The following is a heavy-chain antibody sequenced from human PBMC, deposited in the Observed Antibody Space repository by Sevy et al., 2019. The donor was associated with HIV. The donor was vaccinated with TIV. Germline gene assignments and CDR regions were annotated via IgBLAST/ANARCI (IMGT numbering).Heavy chain of an antibody. V-gene: IGHV4-4*07. CDR1: GGSISSYY. CDR2: IYTSGST. J-gene: IGHJ3*02. Sequence: SETLSLTCTVSGGSISSYYWSWIRQPAGKGLEWIGRIYTSGSTNYNPSLKSRVTMSVDTSKNQFSRKLSSVTAADTAVYYCARDVAARPKGAFDIWGQGTMVTVSS. CDR3: ARDVAARPKGAFDI. D-gene: IGHD6-6*01.